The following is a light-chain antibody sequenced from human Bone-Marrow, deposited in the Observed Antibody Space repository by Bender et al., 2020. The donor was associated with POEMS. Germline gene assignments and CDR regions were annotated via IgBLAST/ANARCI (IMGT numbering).Light chain of an antibody. Sequence: QSALTQPASVSGSPGQSIIISCTGTSSDVGGYDYVAWYQHHPGKAPQVLIYDVTNRPSGVSSRFSGSKSGNTASLTISGLQAEDEADYYCSLYVDSNTVVFGGGTNVTVL. CDR2: DVT. CDR1: SSDVGGYDY. V-gene: IGLV2-14*03. CDR3: SLYVDSNTVV. J-gene: IGLJ2*01.